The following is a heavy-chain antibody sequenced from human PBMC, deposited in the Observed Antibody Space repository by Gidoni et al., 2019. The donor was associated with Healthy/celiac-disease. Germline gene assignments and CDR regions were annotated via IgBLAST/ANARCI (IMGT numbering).Heavy chain of an antibody. V-gene: IGHV3-9*01. CDR2: ISWNSGSI. Sequence: EVQLVESGGGLVQPGRSLRLSCAASGFTFDDYAMHWVRQAPGKGLEWVSGISWNSGSIGYADSVKGRFTISRGNAKNSLYLQMNSLRAEDTALYYCAKDRAFDIWGQGTMVTVSS. J-gene: IGHJ3*02. CDR3: AKDRAFDI. CDR1: GFTFDDYA.